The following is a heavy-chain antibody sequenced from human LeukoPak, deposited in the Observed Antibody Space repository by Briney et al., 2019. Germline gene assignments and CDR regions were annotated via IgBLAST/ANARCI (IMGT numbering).Heavy chain of an antibody. V-gene: IGHV3-23*01. CDR1: GFIFSNYA. CDR3: AKWGDYDILTGYYDSDY. CDR2: IGGRDSGT. D-gene: IGHD3-9*01. Sequence: PGGSLRLSCAASGFIFSNYAMSWVRQAPGKGLEWVSAIGGRDSGTYYADSVRGRFTVSRDDPKNTLYLQMNTLRAEDTAVYYCAKWGDYDILTGYYDSDYWGQGTLVTVSS. J-gene: IGHJ4*02.